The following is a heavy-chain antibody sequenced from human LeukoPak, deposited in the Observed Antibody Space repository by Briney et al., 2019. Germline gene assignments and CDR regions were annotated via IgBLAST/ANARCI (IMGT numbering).Heavy chain of an antibody. J-gene: IGHJ5*02. V-gene: IGHV3-66*01. CDR3: AGPGQAGS. D-gene: IGHD1-14*01. CDR1: GGSISSYY. Sequence: PSETLSLTCTVSGGSISSYYWSWIRQPPGKGLEWVSLMYIDGGTYYPDSVKGRFTVSRDNSKNTLYLQMNSLRAEDSAVYYCAGPGQAGSWGRGTLVTVSS. CDR2: MYIDGGT.